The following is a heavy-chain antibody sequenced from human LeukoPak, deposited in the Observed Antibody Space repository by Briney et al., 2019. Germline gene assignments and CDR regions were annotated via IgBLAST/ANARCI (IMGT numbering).Heavy chain of an antibody. D-gene: IGHD3-22*01. Sequence: GGSLRLSCAASGFTFSDYYMSWIRQAPGKGLEWVSYISSSNSYTNYADSVKGRFYADSVKGRFTISRDDAKNSLYLQMNSLRAEDTAVYYCASLTYYFDSSGYYPGYFQHWGQGTLVTVSS. CDR2: ISSSNSYT. J-gene: IGHJ1*01. CDR1: GFTFSDYY. V-gene: IGHV3-11*03. CDR3: ASLTYYFDSSGYYPGYFQH.